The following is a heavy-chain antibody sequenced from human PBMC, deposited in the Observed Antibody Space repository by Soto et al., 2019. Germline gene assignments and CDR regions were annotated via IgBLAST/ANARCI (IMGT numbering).Heavy chain of an antibody. CDR3: AREGGVLPPRGMDV. Sequence: EASVKVSCKASGGTFSSYAISWVRQAPGQGLEWMGGIIPIFGTANYAQKFQGRVTITADESTSTAYMELSSLRSEDTAVYYCAREGGVLPPRGMDVWGQGTTVTVSS. J-gene: IGHJ6*02. CDR1: GGTFSSYA. CDR2: IIPIFGTA. D-gene: IGHD3-10*01. V-gene: IGHV1-69*13.